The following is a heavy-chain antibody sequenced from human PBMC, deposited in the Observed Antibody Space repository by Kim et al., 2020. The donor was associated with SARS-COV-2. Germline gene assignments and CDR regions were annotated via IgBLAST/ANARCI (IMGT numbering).Heavy chain of an antibody. D-gene: IGHD2-8*01. Sequence: ASVKVSCKTSGYIFTDFYAHWVRQAPGQGLEWMGRINAKSGETRYAQNFQGRVAMTRDTSITTAYMELSNLRSDDTAVYYCARELIGVDSFPDYWGQGTLLTVS. V-gene: IGHV1-2*06. CDR2: INAKSGET. J-gene: IGHJ4*02. CDR3: ARELIGVDSFPDY. CDR1: GYIFTDFY.